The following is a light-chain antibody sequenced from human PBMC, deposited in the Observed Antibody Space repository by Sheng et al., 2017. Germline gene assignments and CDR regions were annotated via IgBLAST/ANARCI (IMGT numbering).Light chain of an antibody. CDR1: SSNIGTNY. Sequence: QSVLTQPPSASGTPGQRVTISCSGSSSNIGTNYVYWYQHLPGAAPKLLIYKYSQRPSGVPDRFSGSKSGTSASLAISGLRSEDEGDYHCAAWDDSLSAVVFGGGTKLTVL. CDR2: KYS. V-gene: IGLV1-47*01. CDR3: AAWDDSLSAVV. J-gene: IGLJ2*01.